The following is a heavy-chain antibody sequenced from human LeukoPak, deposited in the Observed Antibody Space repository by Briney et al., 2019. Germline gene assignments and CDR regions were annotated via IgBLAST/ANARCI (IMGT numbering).Heavy chain of an antibody. Sequence: SETLSLTCTVSGGSISSSSYYWGWIRQPPGKGLEWFGSIYYSGSTYYNPSLKSRVTISVDTSKNQFSLKLSSVTAADTAVYYCASALTDSSSWYVGGWFDPWGQGTLVTVSS. V-gene: IGHV4-39*01. CDR2: IYYSGST. CDR3: ASALTDSSSWYVGGWFDP. CDR1: GGSISSSSYY. D-gene: IGHD6-13*01. J-gene: IGHJ5*02.